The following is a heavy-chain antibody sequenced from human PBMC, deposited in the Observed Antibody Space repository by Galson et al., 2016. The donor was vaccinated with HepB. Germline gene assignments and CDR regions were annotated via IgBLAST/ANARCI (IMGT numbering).Heavy chain of an antibody. CDR1: GFVVSTKY. CDR3: ATHPNVDIVSTARYYYYGMDV. CDR2: IYSDGSA. J-gene: IGHJ6*04. Sequence: SLRLSCAASGFVVSTKYMSWVRQAPGKGLEWVSVIYSDGSAYYADSVKGRFTISRDISKNMVDLQMNNLRAEDTAVYHCATHPNVDIVSTARYYYYGMDVWGKGTTVTVSS. D-gene: IGHD5/OR15-5a*01. V-gene: IGHV3-66*02.